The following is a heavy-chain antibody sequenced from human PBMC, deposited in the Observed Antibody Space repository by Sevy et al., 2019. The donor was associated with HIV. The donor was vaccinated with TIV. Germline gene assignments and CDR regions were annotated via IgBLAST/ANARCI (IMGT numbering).Heavy chain of an antibody. CDR3: ERSSIGYCSSTSCYSDDVFDI. D-gene: IGHD2-2*02. Sequence: GESLKISCKGSGYSFTSYWIGWVRQMPGKGLEWMGIIYPGDSETRYSPSFQGQVTISADKSISTAYLQWSSLKASDTAMYYCERSSIGYCSSTSCYSDDVFDIWGQGTMVTVSS. CDR2: IYPGDSET. CDR1: GYSFTSYW. J-gene: IGHJ3*02. V-gene: IGHV5-51*01.